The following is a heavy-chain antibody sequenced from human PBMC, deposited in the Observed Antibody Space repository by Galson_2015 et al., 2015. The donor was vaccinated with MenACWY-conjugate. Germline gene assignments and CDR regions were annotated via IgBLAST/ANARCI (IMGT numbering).Heavy chain of an antibody. CDR1: GYTFTTYS. V-gene: IGHV1-3*01. CDR2: INAGNGNT. D-gene: IGHD2-2*01. Sequence: QSGAEVKKPGASVMVSCKTSGYTFTTYSIHWVRQAPGQRLEWMGWINAGNGNTKYSQNFQGRVTTTRDTSATTAYMELSSPRSEDTAVYYCSRSPKVVVPAAFFDSWGQGTLVTVSS. CDR3: SRSPKVVVPAAFFDS. J-gene: IGHJ4*02.